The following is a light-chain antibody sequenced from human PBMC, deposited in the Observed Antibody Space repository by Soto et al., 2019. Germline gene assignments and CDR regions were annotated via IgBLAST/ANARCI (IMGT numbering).Light chain of an antibody. CDR2: EAS. V-gene: IGKV3-11*01. CDR3: QQRSYWPPYT. CDR1: QSVSSY. J-gene: IGKJ2*01. Sequence: EIVLTQSPATLSWSPWERSTLSGRASQSVSSYLAWYQQKPGQAPRLLIYEASNRATGIPARFSGSGSGTDFTLTISSLESEDSAVYYCQQRSYWPPYTFGQGTKVDIK.